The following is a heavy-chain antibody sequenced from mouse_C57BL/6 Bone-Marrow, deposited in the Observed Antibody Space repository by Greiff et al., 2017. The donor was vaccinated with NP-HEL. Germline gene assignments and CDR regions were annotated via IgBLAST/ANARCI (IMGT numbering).Heavy chain of an antibody. CDR2: INPSSGYT. CDR1: GYTFTSYT. D-gene: IGHD2-4*01. Sequence: VQLQQSGAELARPGASVKMSCKASGYTFTSYTMHWVKQRPGQGLEWIGYINPSSGYTKYNQKFKDKATLTADKSSSTAYMQLSSLTSEDSAVYYCARWGLRQGLAYWGQGTLVTVSA. J-gene: IGHJ3*01. V-gene: IGHV1-4*01. CDR3: ARWGLRQGLAY.